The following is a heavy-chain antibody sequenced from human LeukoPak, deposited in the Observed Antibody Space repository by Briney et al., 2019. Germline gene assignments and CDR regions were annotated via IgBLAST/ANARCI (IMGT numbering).Heavy chain of an antibody. CDR2: IGAYNGNT. CDR1: GYTFTSYG. Sequence: GASVKVSCKASGYTFTSYGISWVRQAPGQGLEWMGWIGAYNGNTNYAQKLQGRVTMTTDTSTSTAYMELRSLRSDDTAVYYCARAPDPYYYDSSGFGWFDPWGQGTLVTVSS. D-gene: IGHD3-22*01. V-gene: IGHV1-18*01. CDR3: ARAPDPYYYDSSGFGWFDP. J-gene: IGHJ5*02.